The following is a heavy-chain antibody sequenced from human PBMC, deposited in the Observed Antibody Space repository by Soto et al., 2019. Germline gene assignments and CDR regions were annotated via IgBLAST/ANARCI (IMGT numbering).Heavy chain of an antibody. Sequence: QVQLVESGGGVVQPGRSLRLSCAASGFTFSSYGMHWVRQAPGKGLEWVAVISYDGSNKYYADSVKGRFTISRDNSKNTLYLQMNSLRAEDTAVYYCAKDRASYSYGYFRSYYYYGMDVWGQGTTVTVSS. CDR2: ISYDGSNK. CDR1: GFTFSSYG. D-gene: IGHD5-18*01. V-gene: IGHV3-30*18. CDR3: AKDRASYSYGYFRSYYYYGMDV. J-gene: IGHJ6*02.